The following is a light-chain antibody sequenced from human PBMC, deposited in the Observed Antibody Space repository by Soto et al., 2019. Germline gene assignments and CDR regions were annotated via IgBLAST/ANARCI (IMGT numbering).Light chain of an antibody. J-gene: IGLJ3*02. CDR1: NSNIGSHY. Sequence: QSVLTQPPSASGTPGQRVTISCSGSNSNIGSHYVYWYQDLPGTAPKLLIYRNDQRPSGVPDRSPGSKSGTSASLAISGLRSEDEADYYWAEWDHSLSGHWVFGGGTKLTVL. CDR3: AEWDHSLSGHWV. V-gene: IGLV1-47*01. CDR2: RND.